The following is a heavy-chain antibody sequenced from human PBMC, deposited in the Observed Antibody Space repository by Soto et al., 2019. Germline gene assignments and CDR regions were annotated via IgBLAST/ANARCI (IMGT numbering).Heavy chain of an antibody. CDR1: GGSISSYY. CDR2: VHHSWGS. D-gene: IGHD3-10*01. CDR3: ARQGFGPLHGLVDV. Sequence: QVQLQESGPGLVKPSETLSLSCTVSGGSISSYYWSWFRQSPGKRMEWIGYVHHSWGSSYNPSLQSRVAISLDTSKSQCSLKVTSVPAPDTAVYYCARQGFGPLHGLVDVWGQGTTVTVSS. V-gene: IGHV4-59*08. J-gene: IGHJ6*02.